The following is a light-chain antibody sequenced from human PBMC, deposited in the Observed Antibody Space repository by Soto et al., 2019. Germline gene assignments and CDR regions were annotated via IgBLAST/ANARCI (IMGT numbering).Light chain of an antibody. CDR1: QSVSSSY. V-gene: IGKV3-20*01. Sequence: EIVLTQSPGTLSLSPGERATLSCRASQSVSSSYLAWYQQKPGQAPRLLIYGASSRATGIPDRFSGSGSGTNFTLTISRLEPEDFAVSYCQQYGSSPTFGQGTKVEIK. J-gene: IGKJ1*01. CDR2: GAS. CDR3: QQYGSSPT.